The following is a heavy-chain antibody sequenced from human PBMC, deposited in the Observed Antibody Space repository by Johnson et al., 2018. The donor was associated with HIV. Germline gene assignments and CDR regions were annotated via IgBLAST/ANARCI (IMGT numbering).Heavy chain of an antibody. CDR2: ISWNSGSI. D-gene: IGHD3-16*01. CDR1: GFTFDDYG. Sequence: VQLVESGGGLVQPGRSLRLSCVTSGFTFDDYGMHWVRQAAGQGLEWVSGISWNSGSIAYGDSVKGRFTISRDSSKNTVYRQMNSLTTEDTAMYYCARGGYRGGSVWAFDIWGQGTMVNVSS. V-gene: IGHV3-9*01. CDR3: ARGGYRGGSVWAFDI. J-gene: IGHJ3*02.